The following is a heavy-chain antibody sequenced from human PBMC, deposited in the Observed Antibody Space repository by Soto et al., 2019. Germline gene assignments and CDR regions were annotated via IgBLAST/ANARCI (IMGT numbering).Heavy chain of an antibody. V-gene: IGHV4-59*11. J-gene: IGHJ4*02. D-gene: IGHD3-16*01. CDR1: GGSMSSHY. CDR3: ARADPDASVGY. Sequence: TLSLTCTVSGGSMSSHYWTWLRQPPGKGLEWIGYISYSGSTYYNPSLKSRVTISADTSRNQFSLKLSSVIAADTAVYYCARADPDASVGYWGQGTLVTVSS. CDR2: ISYSGST.